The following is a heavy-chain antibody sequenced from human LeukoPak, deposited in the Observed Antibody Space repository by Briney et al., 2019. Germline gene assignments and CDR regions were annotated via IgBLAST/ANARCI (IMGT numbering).Heavy chain of an antibody. D-gene: IGHD2-15*01. J-gene: IGHJ3*02. V-gene: IGHV4-4*07. CDR1: GDSISSYY. CDR2: IYTSGST. Sequence: SETLSLTCTVSGDSISSYYWSWIRQPAGKGLEWIGRIYTSGSTNYNPSLKSRVTISVDKSKNQFTLKLSSVTAADTAVYHCAREPPSYRCSGGSCWGPDAFDIWGQGTMVTVSS. CDR3: AREPPSYRCSGGSCWGPDAFDI.